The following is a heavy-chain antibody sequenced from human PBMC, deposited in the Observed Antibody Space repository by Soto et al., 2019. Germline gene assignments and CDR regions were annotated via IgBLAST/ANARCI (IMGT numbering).Heavy chain of an antibody. Sequence: SETLSLTCAVYGGSFSGYYWSWIRQPPGKGLEWVGEINHSGSTNYNPSLKSRVTISVDTSKNQFSLKLSSVTAADTAVYYCARGFRGYFDWLAYFQHWGQGTLVTVSS. D-gene: IGHD3-9*01. CDR3: ARGFRGYFDWLAYFQH. V-gene: IGHV4-34*01. CDR1: GGSFSGYY. CDR2: INHSGST. J-gene: IGHJ1*01.